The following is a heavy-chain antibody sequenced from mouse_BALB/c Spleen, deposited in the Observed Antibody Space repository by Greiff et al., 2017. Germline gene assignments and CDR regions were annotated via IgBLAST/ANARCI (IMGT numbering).Heavy chain of an antibody. V-gene: IGHV1S81*02. CDR3: TRGDDDSAMDY. D-gene: IGHD2-4*01. Sequence: QVQLKESGAELVKPGASVKLSCKASGYTFTSYYMYWVKQRPGQGLEWIGEINPSNGGTNFNEKFKSKATLTVDKSSSTAYMQLSSLTSEDSAVYYCTRGDDDSAMDYWGQGTSVTVSS. CDR2: INPSNGGT. CDR1: GYTFTSYY. J-gene: IGHJ4*01.